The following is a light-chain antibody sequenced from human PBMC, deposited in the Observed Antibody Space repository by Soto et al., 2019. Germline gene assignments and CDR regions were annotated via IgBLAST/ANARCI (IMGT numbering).Light chain of an antibody. CDR2: DVS. CDR3: SSYTSSRTLLYV. CDR1: SSDVGGYNY. J-gene: IGLJ1*01. V-gene: IGLV2-14*01. Sequence: QSALTQPASVSGSPGQSITISCTGTSSDVGGYNYVSWYQQHPGKAPKLMIYDVSNRPSGVSNRFSGSKSGNTASLTISGLQAEDEADYYCSSYTSSRTLLYVFGIGTKLTVL.